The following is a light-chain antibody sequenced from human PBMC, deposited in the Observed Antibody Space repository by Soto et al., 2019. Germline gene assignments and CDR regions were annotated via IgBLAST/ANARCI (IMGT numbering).Light chain of an antibody. J-gene: IGKJ1*01. CDR2: DAS. CDR1: QTITTW. V-gene: IGKV1-5*01. Sequence: DIQMTQSPSTLSASVGDRVTITCRASQTITTWLAWYQQKPGKAPELLIYDASRLQSGVPPRFSGSGFGTEFSLTISGLQPDDSATYYCQQYSTYSGTFGQRTKVDIK. CDR3: QQYSTYSGT.